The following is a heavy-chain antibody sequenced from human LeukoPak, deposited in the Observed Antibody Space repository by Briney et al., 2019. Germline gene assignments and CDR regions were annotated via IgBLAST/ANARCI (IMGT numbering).Heavy chain of an antibody. CDR3: AKEEVSPNSDAFDI. J-gene: IGHJ3*02. V-gene: IGHV3-23*01. D-gene: IGHD3-22*01. CDR2: ISGSGGST. CDR1: GFSFNNFA. Sequence: GRSLRLSCAASGFSFNNFAMYWVRQAPGKGLEWVSAISGSGGSTYYADSVKGRFTISRDNSKNTLYLQMNSLRAEDTAVYYCAKEEVSPNSDAFDIWGQGTMVTVSS.